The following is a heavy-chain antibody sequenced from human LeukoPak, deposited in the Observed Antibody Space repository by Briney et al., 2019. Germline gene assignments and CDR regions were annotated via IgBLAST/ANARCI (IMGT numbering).Heavy chain of an antibody. CDR2: ISGSGGST. D-gene: IGHD1-26*01. CDR3: ANSGFGVGATIDY. Sequence: GGSLRLSCAASGFTFSSYAMSWVRQAPGKGLEWVSAISGSGGSTYYADSVKGWFTISRDNSKNTLYLQMNSLRAEDTAVYYCANSGFGVGATIDYWGQGTLVTVSS. J-gene: IGHJ4*02. CDR1: GFTFSSYA. V-gene: IGHV3-23*01.